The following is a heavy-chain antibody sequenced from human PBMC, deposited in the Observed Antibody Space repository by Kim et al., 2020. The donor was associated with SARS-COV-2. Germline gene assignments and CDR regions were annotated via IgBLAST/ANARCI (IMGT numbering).Heavy chain of an antibody. CDR2: ISWDGGST. Sequence: GGSLRLSCAASGFTFDDYTMHWVRQVPGKGLEWVSLISWDGGSTYYADSVKGRFTISRDNSKNSLYLQMNSLRTEDTALYYCAKDAYYGSGSYYPLGMDVWGQGTTVTVSS. V-gene: IGHV3-43*01. D-gene: IGHD3-10*01. J-gene: IGHJ6*02. CDR1: GFTFDDYT. CDR3: AKDAYYGSGSYYPLGMDV.